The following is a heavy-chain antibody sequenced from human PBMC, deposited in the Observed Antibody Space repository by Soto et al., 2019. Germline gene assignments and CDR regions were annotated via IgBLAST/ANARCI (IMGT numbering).Heavy chain of an antibody. J-gene: IGHJ5*02. V-gene: IGHV3-74*01. D-gene: IGHD3-22*01. CDR1: GFTFSNYW. Sequence: EVQLVESGGGLVQPEGSLRLSCAASGFTFSNYWMHWVRQAPGKGLVWVSRINSAGSSTNYADSVRGRFTISRDNAKNTLYLQGNSRRAEDTAVYYCAGGAISGYLIDHWGQGTLVTVSS. CDR3: AGGAISGYLIDH. CDR2: INSAGSST.